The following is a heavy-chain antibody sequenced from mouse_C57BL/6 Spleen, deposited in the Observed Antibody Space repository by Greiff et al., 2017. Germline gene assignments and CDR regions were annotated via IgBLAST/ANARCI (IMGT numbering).Heavy chain of an antibody. D-gene: IGHD3-2*02. CDR2: IHPSDSDT. V-gene: IGHV1-74*01. CDR1: GYTFTSYW. CDR3: AMGAAQATGYFDD. Sequence: QVQLQQPGAELVKPGASVKVSCKASGYTFTSYWMHWVKQRPGQGLEWIGRIHPSDSDTNYNQKFKGKATLTVDKSSSTAYMQLSSLTSEDSAVYDCAMGAAQATGYFDDWGQGTTLTVSS. J-gene: IGHJ2*01.